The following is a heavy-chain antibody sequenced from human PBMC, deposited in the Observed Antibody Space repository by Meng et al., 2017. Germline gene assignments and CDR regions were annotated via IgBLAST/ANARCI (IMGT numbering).Heavy chain of an antibody. V-gene: IGHV1-3*01. CDR1: GYTFTSYA. CDR3: ARDKLKTFDP. J-gene: IGHJ5*02. Sequence: QVQLVQSGAEVKRPGSSVNVSFKASGYTFTSYAMHCVRQAPGQRLEWMGWINAGNGNTKYSQKFQGRVTITRDTPASTAYMELSSLRSEDTAVYYCARDKLKTFDPWGQGTLVTVSS. CDR2: INAGNGNT.